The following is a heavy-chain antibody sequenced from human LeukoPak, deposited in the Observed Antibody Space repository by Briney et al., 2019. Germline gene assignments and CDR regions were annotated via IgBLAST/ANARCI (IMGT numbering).Heavy chain of an antibody. CDR1: GFTFSSYG. Sequence: TGGSLRLSCAASGFTFSSYGMHWVRQAPGKGLEWVAVIWYDGSNKYYADSVKGLFTISRDNSKNTLYLQMNSLRAEDTAVYYCARDNYDILTARYFDYWGQGTLVTVSS. CDR3: ARDNYDILTARYFDY. CDR2: IWYDGSNK. D-gene: IGHD3-9*01. V-gene: IGHV3-33*01. J-gene: IGHJ4*02.